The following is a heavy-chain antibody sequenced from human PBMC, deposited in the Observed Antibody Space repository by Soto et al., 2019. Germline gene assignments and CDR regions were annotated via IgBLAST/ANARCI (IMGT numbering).Heavy chain of an antibody. CDR2: IIPIFGTA. CDR3: ARGEGVVTLDYYYYYGMDV. D-gene: IGHD3-22*01. V-gene: IGHV1-69*13. CDR1: GGTFSSYA. J-gene: IGHJ6*02. Sequence: SVKVSCKASGGTFSSYAISWVRQAPGQGLEWMGGIIPIFGTANYAQKFQGRVTITADESTSTAYMELSSLRSEDTAVYYCARGEGVVTLDYYYYYGMDVRGQGTTVTVSS.